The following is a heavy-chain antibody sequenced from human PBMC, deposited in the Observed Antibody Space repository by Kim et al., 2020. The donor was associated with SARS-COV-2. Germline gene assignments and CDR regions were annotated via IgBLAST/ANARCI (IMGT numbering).Heavy chain of an antibody. J-gene: IGHJ4*02. D-gene: IGHD3-22*01. Sequence: ASVKVSCKASGYTFTSYGISWVRQAPGQGLEWMGWISAYNGNTNYAQKLQGRVTMTTDTSTSTAYMELRSLRSDDTAVYYCARDRIDYYDSSGSLDYWGQGTLVTVSS. CDR3: ARDRIDYYDSSGSLDY. V-gene: IGHV1-18*04. CDR2: ISAYNGNT. CDR1: GYTFTSYG.